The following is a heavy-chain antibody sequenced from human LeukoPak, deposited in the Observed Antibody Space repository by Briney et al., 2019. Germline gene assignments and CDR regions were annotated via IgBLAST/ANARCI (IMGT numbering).Heavy chain of an antibody. V-gene: IGHV3-7*01. CDR1: GFTFSSYW. CDR3: ARALTRYYDCSGPHGVDY. D-gene: IGHD3-22*01. Sequence: GGSLRLSCAASGFTFSSYWMSWVRQAPGKGLEWVANIKQDGSEKYYVDSVKGRFTIFRDNAKNSLYLQMNSLRAEDTAVYYCARALTRYYDCSGPHGVDYWGQGTLVTVSS. J-gene: IGHJ4*02. CDR2: IKQDGSEK.